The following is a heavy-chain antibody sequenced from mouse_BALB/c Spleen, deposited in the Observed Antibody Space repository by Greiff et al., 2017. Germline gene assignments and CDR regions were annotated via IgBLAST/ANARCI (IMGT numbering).Heavy chain of an antibody. CDR3: ARGYRYFDY. CDR2: IWGDGST. CDR1: GFSLTGYG. Sequence: VQVVESGPGLVAPSQSLSITCTVSGFSLTGYGVNWVRQPPGKGLEWLGMIWGDGSTDYNSALNSRLSISKDNSKSQVFLKMNSLQTDDTARYYCARGYRYFDYWGQGTTLTVSA. V-gene: IGHV2-6-7*01. D-gene: IGHD2-14*01. J-gene: IGHJ2*01.